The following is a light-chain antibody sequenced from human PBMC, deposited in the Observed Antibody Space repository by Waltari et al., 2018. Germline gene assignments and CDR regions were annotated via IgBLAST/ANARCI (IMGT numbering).Light chain of an antibody. Sequence: SALTQPASVSGSPGQSITISCTGTSSDVGGYKYVSWYQQHPGKAPKLIIYDVNNRPSGVSNRFSGSKSANTASLTISGLQAEDEADYYCNSFTLGTALLVFGGGTKLTVL. J-gene: IGLJ2*01. CDR1: SSDVGGYKY. V-gene: IGLV2-14*03. CDR2: DVN. CDR3: NSFTLGTALLV.